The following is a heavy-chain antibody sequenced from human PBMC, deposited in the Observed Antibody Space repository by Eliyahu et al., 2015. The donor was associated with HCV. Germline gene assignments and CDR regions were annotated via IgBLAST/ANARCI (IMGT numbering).Heavy chain of an antibody. Sequence: KGRFTISRDNSKNTVYLQMNSLRAEDTALYYCAKDNSGSFDYWGQGTLVTVSS. D-gene: IGHD5-24*01. CDR3: AKDNSGSFDY. J-gene: IGHJ4*02. V-gene: IGHV3-23*01.